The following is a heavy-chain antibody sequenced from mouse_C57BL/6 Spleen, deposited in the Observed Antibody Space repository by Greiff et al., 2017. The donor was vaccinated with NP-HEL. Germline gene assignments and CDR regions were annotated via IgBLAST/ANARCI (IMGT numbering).Heavy chain of an antibody. CDR3: TRPVMWGDY. V-gene: IGHV1-15*01. Sequence: QVQLQQSGAELVRPGASVTLSCKASGYTFTDYEMHWVKQTPVHGLEWIGAIDPETGGTAYNQKFKGKAILTADKSSSTAYMELRSLTSEDAAVYYCTRPVMWGDYWGQGTTLTVSS. J-gene: IGHJ2*01. CDR1: GYTFTDYE. CDR2: IDPETGGT.